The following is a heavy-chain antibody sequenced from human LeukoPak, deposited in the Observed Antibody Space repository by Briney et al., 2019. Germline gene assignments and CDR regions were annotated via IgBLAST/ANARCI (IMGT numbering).Heavy chain of an antibody. CDR3: ASAVAAGDVGLDY. CDR1: GFTFRIYW. CDR2: IKQDDSEK. D-gene: IGHD6-13*01. Sequence: GGSLRLSCAASGFTFRIYWMSWVRQAPGKVLEWVATIKQDDSEKSYVDSVKGRFTVSRDNAKNSLFLQMNSLRAEDTAVYYCASAVAAGDVGLDYWGQGALVTVSS. V-gene: IGHV3-7*01. J-gene: IGHJ4*02.